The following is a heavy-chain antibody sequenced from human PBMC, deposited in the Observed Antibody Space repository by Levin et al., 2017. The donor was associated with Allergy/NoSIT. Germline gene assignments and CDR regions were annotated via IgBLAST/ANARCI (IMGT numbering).Heavy chain of an antibody. CDR3: AKKMQQLAHWYIDL. CDR1: GDSISSSSYY. J-gene: IGHJ2*01. CDR2: MYYSGNT. D-gene: IGHD4-11*01. V-gene: IGHV4-39*01. Sequence: SETLSLTCTVSGDSISSSSYYWGWIRQPPGKGLEWIGSMYYSGNTYYNPSLKSRVTISVDTSKNQFSLRLTSVTAADTAVYYCAKKMQQLAHWYIDLWGRGTLVTVSS.